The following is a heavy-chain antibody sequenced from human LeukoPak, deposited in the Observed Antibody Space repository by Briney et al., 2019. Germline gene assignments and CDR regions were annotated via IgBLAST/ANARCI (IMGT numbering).Heavy chain of an antibody. V-gene: IGHV1-46*01. CDR2: INPSGGST. CDR1: GYTFTSYY. Sequence: ASVKVSCKASGYTFTSYYMHWVRQAPGQGLEWMGIINPSGGSTSYAQKFQGRVTMTRDTSTSTVYMELSSLRSEDTAVYYCATVVVVPAAHSGDYYGMDVWGQGTTVTVSS. D-gene: IGHD2-2*01. J-gene: IGHJ6*02. CDR3: ATVVVVPAAHSGDYYGMDV.